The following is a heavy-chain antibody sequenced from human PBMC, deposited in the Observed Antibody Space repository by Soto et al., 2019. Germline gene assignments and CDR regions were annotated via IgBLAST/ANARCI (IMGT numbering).Heavy chain of an antibody. CDR1: GDNISSNSAA. CDR3: ASSYSSSSNWFDT. V-gene: IGHV6-1*01. J-gene: IGHJ5*02. Sequence: PSQTLSLTCXISGDNISSNSAAWNWIRQSPSRGLEWLGRTYYRSKWYNDYAVSVKSRITINPDTSKNQFSLQLNSVTPEDTAVYYCASSYSSSSNWFDTWGQGTLVTVSS. D-gene: IGHD6-6*01. CDR2: TYYRSKWYN.